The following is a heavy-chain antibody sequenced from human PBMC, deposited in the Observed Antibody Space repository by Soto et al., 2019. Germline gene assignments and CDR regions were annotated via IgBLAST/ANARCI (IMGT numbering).Heavy chain of an antibody. D-gene: IGHD3-10*01. CDR1: GYTFTNYG. CDR2: ISAYKGDT. V-gene: IGHV1-18*01. J-gene: IGHJ4*02. Sequence: QVQLVQSGAEVKKPGASVKVSCKASGYTFTNYGISWVRQAPGQGLEWMGWISAYKGDTNHAQNLRGRVSMTTDTSTNTAYMELRSMRDNDTAVYYCARDLDGSGSYYTDYWGPGTLVTVSS. CDR3: ARDLDGSGSYYTDY.